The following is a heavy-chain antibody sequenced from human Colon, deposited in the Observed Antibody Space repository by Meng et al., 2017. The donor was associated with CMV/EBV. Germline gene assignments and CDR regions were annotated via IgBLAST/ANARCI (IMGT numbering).Heavy chain of an antibody. Sequence: GESLKISCAASGFTFDDYGMAWVRQAPGKRLEWVAGINWNGGSRAHADSVKGRFTISRDNAKSSLYLEMNSLRADDTALYHCARDGGSYLELDSWGRGTLVTVSS. CDR2: INWNGGSR. D-gene: IGHD1-26*01. CDR1: GFTFDDYG. CDR3: ARDGGSYLELDS. V-gene: IGHV3-20*01. J-gene: IGHJ4*02.